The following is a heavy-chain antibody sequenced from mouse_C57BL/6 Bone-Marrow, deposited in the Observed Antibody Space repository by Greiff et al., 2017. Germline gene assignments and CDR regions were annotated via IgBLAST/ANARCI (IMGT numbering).Heavy chain of an antibody. J-gene: IGHJ4*01. CDR2: IRLKSDNYAT. D-gene: IGHD4-1*02. Sequence: EVKVEESGGGLVQPGGSMKLSCVASGFTFSNYWMNWVRQSPEKGLEWVAQIRLKSDNYATHYAESVKGRFTISRDDSKSRVYLQMNNLRAEDTGIYYCTDLPTSWGQGTSVTVSS. CDR3: TDLPTS. V-gene: IGHV6-3*01. CDR1: GFTFSNYW.